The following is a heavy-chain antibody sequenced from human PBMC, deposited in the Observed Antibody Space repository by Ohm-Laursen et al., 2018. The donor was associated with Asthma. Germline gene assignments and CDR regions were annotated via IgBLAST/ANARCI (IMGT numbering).Heavy chain of an antibody. CDR1: GFSLSTSGMC. CDR2: IDWDDDK. J-gene: IGHJ4*02. D-gene: IGHD1-7*01. Sequence: PTQTLTLTCTFSGFSLSTSGMCVSWIRQPPGKALEWLALIDWDDDKYYSTSLKTRLTISKDTSKNQVVLTMTNMDPVDTATYYCARARWDNWNYARYYFDYWGQGTLVTVSS. CDR3: ARARWDNWNYARYYFDY. V-gene: IGHV2-70*01.